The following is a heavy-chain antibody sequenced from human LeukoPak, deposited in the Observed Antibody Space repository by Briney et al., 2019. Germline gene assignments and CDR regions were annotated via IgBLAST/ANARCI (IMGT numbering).Heavy chain of an antibody. CDR1: GGSFSGYY. V-gene: IGHV4-34*01. J-gene: IGHJ4*02. Sequence: SETLSLTCAVYGGSFSGYYWSWIRQPPGKGLEWIGEINHSGSTNYNPSLKSRVTISVDTSKNQFSLKLSSVTAADTAVYYCARGSARTYYGSGYLDYWGQGTLVTVSS. CDR2: INHSGST. D-gene: IGHD3-10*01. CDR3: ARGSARTYYGSGYLDY.